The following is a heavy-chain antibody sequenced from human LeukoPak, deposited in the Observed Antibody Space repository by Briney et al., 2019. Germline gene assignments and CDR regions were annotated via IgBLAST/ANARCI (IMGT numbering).Heavy chain of an antibody. Sequence: GRSLRLSCAASGFTFSTYGMHWVRQAPGKGLEWVAIIWYDGNNKYYTDSVKGRFTISRDNSKNTLYLQMNSLRAEDTAVYYCAKDSQSVAFFLDDAFDLWGQGTIVTVSA. D-gene: IGHD2/OR15-2a*01. CDR2: IWYDGNNK. CDR1: GFTFSTYG. J-gene: IGHJ3*01. CDR3: AKDSQSVAFFLDDAFDL. V-gene: IGHV3-33*06.